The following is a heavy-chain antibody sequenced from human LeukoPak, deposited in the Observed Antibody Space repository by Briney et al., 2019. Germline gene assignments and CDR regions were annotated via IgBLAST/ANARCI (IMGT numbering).Heavy chain of an antibody. D-gene: IGHD6-13*01. V-gene: IGHV1-2*02. CDR3: ARDLQQLKHNWFDP. CDR2: INTDTGGT. J-gene: IGHJ5*02. Sequence: GASVKVSCEASGYSFTIYYLHWLGQAPGQGLEWMGWINTDTGGTYFAQKFKGRVTLSRDTSINTAYMEVSGLTSDDTAVYYCARDLQQLKHNWFDPWGQGTLVTVSS. CDR1: GYSFTIYY.